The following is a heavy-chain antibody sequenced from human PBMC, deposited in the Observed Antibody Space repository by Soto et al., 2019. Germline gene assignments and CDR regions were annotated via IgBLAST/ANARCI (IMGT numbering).Heavy chain of an antibody. J-gene: IGHJ5*02. CDR2: TYFRGSA. CDR3: ARDLRSRGWFDP. CDR1: GVSITSHY. V-gene: IGHV4-59*11. Sequence: KSSETLSLTCDVSGVSITSHYWNWIRQSPGMGLEWIGSTYFRGSASYNPSLKSRVTISLDTSKDQLSLTLSAVTAADSAVYYCARDLRSRGWFDPWGPGILVTVSS.